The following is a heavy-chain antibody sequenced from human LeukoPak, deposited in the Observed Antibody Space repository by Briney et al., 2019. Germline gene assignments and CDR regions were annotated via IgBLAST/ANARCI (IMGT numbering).Heavy chain of an antibody. V-gene: IGHV4-31*03. CDR1: GGSISSGGYY. Sequence: SETLSLTCTVSGGSISSGGYYWSWIRQHPGKGLEWIGYIYYSGSTYYNPSLKSRVTISVDTSKNQFSLKLSSVTAADTAVYYCARGYSTYYYDSSGYYDYWGQGTLVTVSS. D-gene: IGHD3-22*01. CDR3: ARGYSTYYYDSSGYYDY. J-gene: IGHJ4*02. CDR2: IYYSGST.